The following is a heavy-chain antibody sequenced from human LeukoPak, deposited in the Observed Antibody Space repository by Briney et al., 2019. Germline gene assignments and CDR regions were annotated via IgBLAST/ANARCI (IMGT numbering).Heavy chain of an antibody. V-gene: IGHV3-23*01. CDR1: GFTFSSYG. CDR3: AKASNPYCSSTSCYVFDY. CDR2: ISGSGGST. J-gene: IGHJ4*02. Sequence: HTGGSLRLSCAASGFTFSSYGMSWVRQAPGKGLEWVSAISGSGGSTYYADSVKGRFTISRDNSKNTLYLQMNSLRAEDTAVYYCAKASNPYCSSTSCYVFDYWGQGTLVTVSS. D-gene: IGHD2-2*01.